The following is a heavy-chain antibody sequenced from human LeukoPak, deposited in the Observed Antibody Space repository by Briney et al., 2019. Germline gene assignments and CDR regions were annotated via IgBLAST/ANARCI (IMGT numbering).Heavy chain of an antibody. J-gene: IGHJ6*02. Sequence: PSQTQSLTCTVSGDSINNGAYFWSWIRQHPGKGLEWIGYIYYSGGTYYNPSLKSRVTISVDRSANQFSLKLGSVTAADTAVYYCARDRYCRDSDCSTPSYGMDVWGQGTTVSVSS. CDR2: IYYSGGT. D-gene: IGHD2-15*01. V-gene: IGHV4-31*03. CDR3: ARDRYCRDSDCSTPSYGMDV. CDR1: GDSINNGAYF.